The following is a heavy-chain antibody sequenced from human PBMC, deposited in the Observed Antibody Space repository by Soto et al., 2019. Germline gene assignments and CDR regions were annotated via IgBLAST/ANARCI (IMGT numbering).Heavy chain of an antibody. D-gene: IGHD2-2*01. J-gene: IGHJ3*02. Sequence: GASVKVSCKASGYTFTSYYMHWVRQAPGQGLEWMGIINPSGGSTSYAQKFQGRVTMTRDTSTSTVYMELSSLRSEDTAVFYWAVVVPATAPTTDAFDIWGQGTMVTVSS. V-gene: IGHV1-46*01. CDR3: AVVVPATAPTTDAFDI. CDR2: INPSGGST. CDR1: GYTFTSYY.